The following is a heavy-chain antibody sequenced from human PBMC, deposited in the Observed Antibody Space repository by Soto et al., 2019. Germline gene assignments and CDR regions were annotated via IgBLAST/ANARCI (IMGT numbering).Heavy chain of an antibody. V-gene: IGHV3-11*06. J-gene: IGHJ2*01. CDR1: GFTFSDYY. D-gene: IGHD5-18*01. Sequence: QVQLVESGGGLVKPGGSLRLSCAASGFTFSDYYMSWIRQAPGKGLEWVSYISSSSSYTNYADSVKGRFTISRDNAKNSLYLQMNSLRAEDTAVYYCTRDGWIQLGFDLWGRGTLVTVSS. CDR2: ISSSSSYT. CDR3: TRDGWIQLGFDL.